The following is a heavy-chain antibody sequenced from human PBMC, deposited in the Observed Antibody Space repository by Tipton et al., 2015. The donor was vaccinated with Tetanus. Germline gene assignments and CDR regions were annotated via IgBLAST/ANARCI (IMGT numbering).Heavy chain of an antibody. CDR2: IYPGDSDT. CDR3: ARRLGPYTGDQIWHFDL. CDR1: GYSFNIYW. J-gene: IGHJ2*01. D-gene: IGHD7-27*01. Sequence: VQLVQSGAEVKKAGESLKISCKGSGYSFNIYWIAWVRQMPGKGLEWMGIIYPGDSDTRYSPSFQGQVTISADKSITTAYLQWSSLKASDTAMYYCARRLGPYTGDQIWHFDLWGRGTLVTVSS. V-gene: IGHV5-51*01.